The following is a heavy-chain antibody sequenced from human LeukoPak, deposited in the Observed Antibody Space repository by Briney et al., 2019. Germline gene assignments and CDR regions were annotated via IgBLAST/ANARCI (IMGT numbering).Heavy chain of an antibody. J-gene: IGHJ5*02. D-gene: IGHD3-9*01. CDR2: INPNSGGT. CDR1: GYTFTGYY. CDR3: ARDNYDILTGYLGWFDP. Sequence: ASVKVSCKASGYTFTGYYMHWVRQAPGQGLEWMGWINPNSGGTNYAQKFQGRVTITRDTSASTAYMELSSLRSEDTAVYYCARDNYDILTGYLGWFDPGGQGALVTVSS. V-gene: IGHV1-2*02.